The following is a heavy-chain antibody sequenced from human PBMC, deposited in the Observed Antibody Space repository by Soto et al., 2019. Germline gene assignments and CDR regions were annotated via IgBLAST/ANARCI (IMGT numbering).Heavy chain of an antibody. V-gene: IGHV3-23*01. CDR3: AKVQSVRVVENDSLDI. CDR1: GFTFSSYA. CDR2: ISGSGGST. J-gene: IGHJ3*02. Sequence: EVQLLESGGGLVQPGGSLRLSCAASGFTFSSYAMSWVRQAPGKGLEWVSAISGSGGSTYYADTVKGRFTLSRANSKNTLYLQMSTPRAEDTAEYYCAKVQSVRVVENDSLDIWGQGTMVTVSS. D-gene: IGHD3-22*01.